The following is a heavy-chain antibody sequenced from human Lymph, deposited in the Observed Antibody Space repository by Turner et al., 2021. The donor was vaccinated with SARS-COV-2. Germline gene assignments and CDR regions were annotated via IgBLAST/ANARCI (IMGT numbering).Heavy chain of an antibody. J-gene: IGHJ4*02. V-gene: IGHV3-30-3*01. CDR1: VFTFSSFA. CDR3: ARGLSGNYYYFDY. Sequence: VQPARSLRLSCAAAVFTFSSFAMHLVRQAPGKGLGWVAVRSDDGGNKYYAASVEGRFTIARDNSKNTLYLHRNSLGAEDTTLYYGARGLSGNYYYFDYWGQGTLVTVSS. D-gene: IGHD1-26*01. CDR2: RSDDGGNK.